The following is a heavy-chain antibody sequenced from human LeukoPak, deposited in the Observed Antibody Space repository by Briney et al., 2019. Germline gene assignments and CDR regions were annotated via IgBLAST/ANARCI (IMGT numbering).Heavy chain of an antibody. CDR2: IYYSGST. J-gene: IGHJ5*02. CDR1: GGSISSYY. D-gene: IGHD3-3*01. CDR3: ARDQSTYYDFWSGPNWFDP. Sequence: SETLSLTCTVSGGSISSYYWSWIRQPPGKGLEWIWYIYYSGSTNYNPSLKSRVTISVDTSKNQFSLKLSSVTAADTAVYYCARDQSTYYDFWSGPNWFDPWGQGTLVTVSS. V-gene: IGHV4-59*01.